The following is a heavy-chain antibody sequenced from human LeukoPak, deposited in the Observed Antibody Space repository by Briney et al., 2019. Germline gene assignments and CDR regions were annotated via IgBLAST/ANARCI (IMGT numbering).Heavy chain of an antibody. D-gene: IGHD3-22*01. J-gene: IGHJ3*02. CDR3: AKVRGRYYYDSSGYYFDAFDI. CDR2: ISGSGGST. Sequence: PGGSLRLSCAASGFTFSSYAMSWVRQAPGKGLEWVSAISGSGGSTYYADSVKGRLTISRDNSKNTLYLQMNSLRAEDTAVYYCAKVRGRYYYDSSGYYFDAFDIWGQGTMVTVSS. CDR1: GFTFSSYA. V-gene: IGHV3-23*01.